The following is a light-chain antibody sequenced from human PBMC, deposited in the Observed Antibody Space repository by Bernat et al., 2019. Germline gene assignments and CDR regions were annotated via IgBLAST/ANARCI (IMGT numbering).Light chain of an antibody. Sequence: QSVLTQPPSASGTPGQRVTISCSGSSSNIGSDDVNWYQQLPGTAPKLLIYRTTRRPSGVPDRFSGSKSGTSASLAIIGLQSEDEADDYCAAWDDSLVGYVFGTGTKVT. CDR1: SSNIGSDD. CDR3: AAWDDSLVGYV. V-gene: IGLV1-44*01. CDR2: RTT. J-gene: IGLJ1*01.